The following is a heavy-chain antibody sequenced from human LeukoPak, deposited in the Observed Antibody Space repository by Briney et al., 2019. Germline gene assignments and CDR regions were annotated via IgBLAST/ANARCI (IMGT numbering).Heavy chain of an antibody. V-gene: IGHV3-11*06. J-gene: IGHJ6*03. CDR3: ARGVTYYYDSSGYYYMDV. Sequence: GGSLRLSCAASGFTFSDSYMTWIRQAPGKGLEWVSSISSSSSYIYYADSVKGRFTISRDNAKNSLYLQMNSLRAEDTAVYYCARGVTYYYDSSGYYYMDVWGKGTTVTISS. CDR1: GFTFSDSY. CDR2: ISSSSSYI. D-gene: IGHD3-22*01.